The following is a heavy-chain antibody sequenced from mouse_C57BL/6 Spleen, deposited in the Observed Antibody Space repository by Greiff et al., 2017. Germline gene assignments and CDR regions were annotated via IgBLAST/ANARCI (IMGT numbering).Heavy chain of an antibody. CDR1: GFNIKDDY. D-gene: IGHD2-2*01. CDR2: IDPENGAT. CDR3: TRSTMVTPEAWFAY. J-gene: IGHJ3*01. Sequence: EVQLQQSGAELVRPGASVKLSCTASGFNIKDDYMHWVKQRPEQGLEWIGWIDPENGATEYASKFQGKATITADTSSNTAYLQLSSLTSEDTAVYYCTRSTMVTPEAWFAYWGQGTLVTVSA. V-gene: IGHV14-4*01.